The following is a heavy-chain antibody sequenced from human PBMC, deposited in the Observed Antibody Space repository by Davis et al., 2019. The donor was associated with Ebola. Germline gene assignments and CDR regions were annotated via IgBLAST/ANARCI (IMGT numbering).Heavy chain of an antibody. CDR2: IYYSGST. D-gene: IGHD3-3*01. V-gene: IGHV4-31*03. J-gene: IGHJ4*02. CDR3: ARISSGYLFSFDY. CDR1: GGSISSGGYY. Sequence: PSETLSLTCTVSGGSISSGGYYWSWIRQHPGKGLEWIGYIYYSGSTYYNPSLKSRVTISVDTSKNQFSLKLSSVTAADTAVYYCARISSGYLFSFDYWGQGTLVTVSS.